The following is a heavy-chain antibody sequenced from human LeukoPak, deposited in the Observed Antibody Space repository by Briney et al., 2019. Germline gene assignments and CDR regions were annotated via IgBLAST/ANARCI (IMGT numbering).Heavy chain of an antibody. Sequence: GGSLRLSCAASGFTFSAHGMHWVRQAPGKGLEWVAFLRFDGNNKYYTDSVKGRFTISRDNSKNTLYLQMHSLRPEDTAVYYCAKDFVYSSSTYNWFDAWGQGTLVTVSS. CDR1: GFTFSAHG. V-gene: IGHV3-30*02. J-gene: IGHJ5*02. D-gene: IGHD6-6*01. CDR3: AKDFVYSSSTYNWFDA. CDR2: LRFDGNNK.